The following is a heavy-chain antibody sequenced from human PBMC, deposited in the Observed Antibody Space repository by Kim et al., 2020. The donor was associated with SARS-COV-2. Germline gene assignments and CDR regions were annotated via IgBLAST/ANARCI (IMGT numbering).Heavy chain of an antibody. CDR1: GFTFSSYE. Sequence: GGSLRLSCAASGFTFSSYELDWVRQAPGKGLEWVSNISTSGSVIKYADAVNVRVTTSRDNTKNSLYLQMNSLRAEDTAVYDCSRHTSTSLYWGQGTLVTVPP. J-gene: IGHJ4*02. D-gene: IGHD3-3*01. CDR2: ISTSGSVI. V-gene: IGHV3-48*03. CDR3: SRHTSTSLY.